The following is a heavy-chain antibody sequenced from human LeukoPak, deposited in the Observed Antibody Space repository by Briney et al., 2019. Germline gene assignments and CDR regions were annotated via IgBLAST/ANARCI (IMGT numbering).Heavy chain of an antibody. CDR2: IYSGGNT. CDR1: GFTFSSYW. V-gene: IGHV3-66*02. J-gene: IGHJ4*02. D-gene: IGHD2-15*01. CDR3: ARGRDIVVVVAPYGY. Sequence: GGSLRLSCEASGFTFSSYWMSWVRQAPGKGLEWVSVIYSGGNTYYADSVKGRFTISRDNSKNTLYLQMNSLRAEDTAVYYCARGRDIVVVVAPYGYWGQGTLVTVSS.